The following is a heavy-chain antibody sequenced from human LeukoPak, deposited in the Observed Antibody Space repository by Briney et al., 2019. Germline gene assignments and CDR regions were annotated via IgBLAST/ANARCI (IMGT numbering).Heavy chain of an antibody. D-gene: IGHD2/OR15-2a*01. CDR2: IKTKADGGTT. J-gene: IGHJ4*02. CDR1: GFTFSNAW. Sequence: GGSLRLSSVASGFTFSNAWMSWVRQAPGKGLEWVGRIKTKADGGTTDYAAPVKGRFIISRDDSKNTFYLQMYSLKTEDTAVYYCSTDPTWSCKSDDWVQETLVTVSS. CDR3: STDPTWSCKSDD. V-gene: IGHV3-15*01.